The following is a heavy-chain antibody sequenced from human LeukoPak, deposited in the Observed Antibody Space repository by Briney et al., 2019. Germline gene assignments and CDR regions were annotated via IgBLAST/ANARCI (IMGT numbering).Heavy chain of an antibody. CDR3: ARGGWWSNDAFDI. CDR1: GFTVSSNY. D-gene: IGHD2-15*01. CDR2: IYSGGST. J-gene: IGHJ3*02. Sequence: PGGSLRLSCAASGFTVSSNYMSWVRQAPGKGLEWVSVIYSGGSTYYADSVKGRFTISRDNSKNTLYLQMNSLRAEDTAVYYCARGGWWSNDAFDIWGQGTMVTVSS. V-gene: IGHV3-66*01.